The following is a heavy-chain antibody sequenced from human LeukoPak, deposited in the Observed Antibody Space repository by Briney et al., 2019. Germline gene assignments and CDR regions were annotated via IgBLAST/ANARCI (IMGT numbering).Heavy chain of an antibody. V-gene: IGHV1-24*01. D-gene: IGHD3-3*01. CDR3: ATGLRFLEWLLDY. Sequence: ASVKVSCKVSGYTLNELSMHWVRQAPGKGPELMGGFDPEDGETIYAQKFQGRVTMTEDTSTDTAYMELSSLRSEDTAVYYCATGLRFLEWLLDYWGQGTLVTVSS. CDR1: GYTLNELS. CDR2: FDPEDGET. J-gene: IGHJ4*02.